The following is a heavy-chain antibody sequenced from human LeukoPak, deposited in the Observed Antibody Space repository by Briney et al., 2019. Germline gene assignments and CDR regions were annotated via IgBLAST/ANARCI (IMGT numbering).Heavy chain of an antibody. CDR2: ISGFGEST. V-gene: IGHV3-23*01. Sequence: PGGSLRLSCAASGFTFISRAITWVRQAPGKGLEWVSTISGFGESTFYADSVKGRFTISRDKSRNTVHLQVDSLRAEDTAVYYCATGGYASSIDYWGQGTLVTVSS. D-gene: IGHD5-12*01. CDR3: ATGGYASSIDY. CDR1: GFTFISRA. J-gene: IGHJ4*02.